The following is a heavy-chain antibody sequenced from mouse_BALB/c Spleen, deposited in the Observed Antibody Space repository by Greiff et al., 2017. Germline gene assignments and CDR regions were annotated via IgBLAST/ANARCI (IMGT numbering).Heavy chain of an antibody. D-gene: IGHD2-3*01. J-gene: IGHJ3*01. CDR3: ARSLYDSFAY. CDR2: IYPGDGDT. CDR1: GYAFSSYW. Sequence: VMLVESGAELVRPGSSVKISCKASGYAFSSYWMNWVKQRPGQGLEWIGQIYPGDGDTNYNGKFKGKATLTADKSSSTAYMQLSSLTSEDSAVYFCARSLYDSFAYWGQGTLVTVSA. V-gene: IGHV1-80*01.